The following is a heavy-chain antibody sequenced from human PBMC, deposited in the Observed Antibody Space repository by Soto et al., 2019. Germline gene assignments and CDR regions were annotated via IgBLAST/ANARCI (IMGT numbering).Heavy chain of an antibody. J-gene: IGHJ4*02. V-gene: IGHV4-4*02. CDR3: ARVETRLPHWYYFDY. CDR2: IYHSGST. CDR1: GGSISSSNW. D-gene: IGHD2-8*02. Sequence: QVQLQESGPGLVKPSGTLSLTCAVSGGSISSSNWWSWVRQPPGKGLEWIGEIYHSGSTNYNPSLKSRVTISVDKSKHQFSLTLSSVTAADTAVSSCARVETRLPHWYYFDYWGQGTLVTVSS.